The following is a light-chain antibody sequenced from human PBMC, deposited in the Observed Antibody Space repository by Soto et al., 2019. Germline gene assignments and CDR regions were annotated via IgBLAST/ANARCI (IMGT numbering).Light chain of an antibody. CDR1: QSISSW. CDR2: DAS. J-gene: IGKJ1*01. V-gene: IGKV1-5*01. Sequence: DIQMTQSPSTLSASVGDRVTITCRASQSISSWLAGYQQKPGKAPKLLIYDASSLKSGVQSRFSGSGSGTEFTLTISSLQPDDFATYYCQQYNSYSGTFGQGTKVEIK. CDR3: QQYNSYSGT.